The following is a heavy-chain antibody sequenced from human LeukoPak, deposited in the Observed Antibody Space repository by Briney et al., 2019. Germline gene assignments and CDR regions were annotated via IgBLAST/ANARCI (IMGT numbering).Heavy chain of an antibody. CDR1: GYSFTSYW. Sequence: GESLKISCKGSGYSFTSYWIGWVRQMPGKGLEWMGIIYPGDSDTRYSPSFQGQVTISADKSISNAYLQWSSLKASDTAMYYCARHPTTVTTAFDIWGQGTMVTVSS. CDR2: IYPGDSDT. J-gene: IGHJ3*02. CDR3: ARHPTTVTTAFDI. D-gene: IGHD4-17*01. V-gene: IGHV5-51*01.